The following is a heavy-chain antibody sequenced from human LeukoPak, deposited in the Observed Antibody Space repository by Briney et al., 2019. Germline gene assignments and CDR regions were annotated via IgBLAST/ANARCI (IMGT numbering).Heavy chain of an antibody. Sequence: GSVKVSCKASGYTFTSYYMHWVRQAPGQGLEWMGIINPSGGSTSYAQKFQGRVTMTRDTSTSTVYMELSSLRSEDTAVYYCARWGVVAANDYYYGMDVWGQGTTVTVSS. CDR3: ARWGVVAANDYYYGMDV. V-gene: IGHV1-46*01. CDR1: GYTFTSYY. CDR2: INPSGGST. J-gene: IGHJ6*02. D-gene: IGHD2-15*01.